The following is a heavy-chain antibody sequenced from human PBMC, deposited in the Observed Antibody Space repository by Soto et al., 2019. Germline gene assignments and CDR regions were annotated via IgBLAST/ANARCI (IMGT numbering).Heavy chain of an antibody. CDR3: GCFIQCSTPSCYFAY. V-gene: IGHV4-39*01. CDR1: GGSISSSSYY. CDR2: IYYSGKT. D-gene: IGHD2-2*01. Sequence: PSETLSLTCTVSGGSISSSSYYWCWIRQPPGKGLEWIGSIYYSGKTYYNPSLKSRVTISVDTSKNWFSLKLSSMTAADTAVYYCGCFIQCSTPSCYFAYWARGTLVPVSS. J-gene: IGHJ4*02.